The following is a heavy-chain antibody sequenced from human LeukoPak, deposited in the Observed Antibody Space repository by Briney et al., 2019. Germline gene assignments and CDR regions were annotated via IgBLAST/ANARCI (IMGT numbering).Heavy chain of an antibody. CDR3: ARLKATVSIHAYFDS. D-gene: IGHD4-17*01. CDR1: GGSISSYH. Sequence: SETLSLTCTVSGGSISSYHWSWIRQPPGKGLEWIGYIYYSGSTNYNPSLKSRVTISVDTSKNQFSLKLSSVTAADTAVYYCARLKATVSIHAYFDSWGQGTLVTVSS. J-gene: IGHJ4*02. V-gene: IGHV4-59*01. CDR2: IYYSGST.